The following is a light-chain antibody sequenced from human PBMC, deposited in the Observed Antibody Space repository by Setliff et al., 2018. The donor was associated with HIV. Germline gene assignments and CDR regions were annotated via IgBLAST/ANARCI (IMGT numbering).Light chain of an antibody. CDR1: SSDIGRYNL. CDR3: CSNTGSNTYV. V-gene: IGLV2-23*01. Sequence: QSVLTQPASVSGSPGQSITISCTGTSSDIGRYNLVSRYQQYTGKAPKLMIYQATKRPSGVSNRFSGSKSGNTASLTISGLQAEDEADYYCCSNTGSNTYVFGSGTKVTVL. CDR2: QAT. J-gene: IGLJ1*01.